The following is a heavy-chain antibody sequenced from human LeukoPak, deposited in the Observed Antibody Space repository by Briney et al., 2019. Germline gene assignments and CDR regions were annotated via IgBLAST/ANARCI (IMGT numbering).Heavy chain of an antibody. Sequence: PSETLSLTCTVSGGSISSYYWTWIRQPPGKGLDWIGYIYYSGSTNYNPSLNSRVTISVDTSKNQFSLKLSSVTAADTAVYYCARALRYGDYVFGYWGQGTLVTVSS. CDR3: ARALRYGDYVFGY. CDR1: GGSISSYY. J-gene: IGHJ4*02. CDR2: IYYSGST. D-gene: IGHD4-17*01. V-gene: IGHV4-59*01.